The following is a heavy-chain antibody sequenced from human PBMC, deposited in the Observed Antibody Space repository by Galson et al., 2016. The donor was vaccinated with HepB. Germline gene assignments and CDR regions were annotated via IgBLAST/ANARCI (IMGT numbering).Heavy chain of an antibody. V-gene: IGHV3-49*03. CDR2: IRSKAYGGTT. Sequence: SLRLSCAASGFTFGDYAMSWFRQAPGKGLEWVGFIRSKAYGGTTEYAASVKGRFTISRDDSKSIAYLQMNSLKTEDTAVYYCTRDGGVIVVVPAAMSPGVWGQGTLATVSS. D-gene: IGHD2-2*01. J-gene: IGHJ4*02. CDR3: TRDGGVIVVVPAAMSPGV. CDR1: GFTFGDYA.